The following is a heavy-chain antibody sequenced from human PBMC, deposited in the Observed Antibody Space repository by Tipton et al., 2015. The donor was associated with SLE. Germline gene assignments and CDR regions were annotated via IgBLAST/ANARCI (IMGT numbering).Heavy chain of an antibody. V-gene: IGHV4-34*01. CDR3: ASTGRGYTSYGF. J-gene: IGHJ4*02. CDR2: ISHSGGT. CDR1: GGSFTGYS. D-gene: IGHD5-18*01. Sequence: TLSLTCAVYGGSFTGYSWSWIRQPPRKGLEWIGEISHSGGTDYNTSLKSRVTISLDTSESQISLRLNSVTAADTAVYYCASTGRGYTSYGFWGQGTLVTVSS.